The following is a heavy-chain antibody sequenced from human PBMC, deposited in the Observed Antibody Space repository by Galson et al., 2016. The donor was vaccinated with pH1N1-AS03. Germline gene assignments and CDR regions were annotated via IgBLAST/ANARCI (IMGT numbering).Heavy chain of an antibody. Sequence: SLRLSCAASGFAFDDYAVHWVRQRPGKGLEWVAGISWNSGRTGYADFVKGRFIISRDNAKNSVYLQMSSLRAEDTAVYYCAKDKSPGVAATEVYCFESWGQGALVTVSS. V-gene: IGHV3-9*01. CDR2: ISWNSGRT. CDR1: GFAFDDYA. J-gene: IGHJ4*02. CDR3: AKDKSPGVAATEVYCFES. D-gene: IGHD3-3*01.